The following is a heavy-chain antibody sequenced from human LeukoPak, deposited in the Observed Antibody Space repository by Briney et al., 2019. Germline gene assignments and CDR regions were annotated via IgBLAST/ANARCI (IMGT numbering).Heavy chain of an antibody. V-gene: IGHV1-2*02. CDR3: ARFGVVTNDAFDI. J-gene: IGHJ3*02. CDR2: INPNSGVT. D-gene: IGHD3-3*01. CDR1: GYTFNGYY. Sequence: VASVNVSCKASGYTFNGYYLHWVRQAPGQGLEWMGWINPNSGVTKFAQQFQGRVTMTWDTSVSTAYMELSRLTSDDTAMYYCARFGVVTNDAFDIWGQGIMVTISS.